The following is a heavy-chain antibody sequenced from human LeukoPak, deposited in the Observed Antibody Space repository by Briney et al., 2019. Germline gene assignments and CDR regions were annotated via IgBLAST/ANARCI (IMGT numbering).Heavy chain of an antibody. CDR2: ISSGGNTI. D-gene: IGHD5-18*01. V-gene: IGHV3-48*03. CDR1: GFTFSSYE. Sequence: GGSLRLSCAASGFTFSSYEMNWVRQAPGKGLEWVSYISSGGNTIYYADSVKGRFTISRDNAKNSLYLQMNSLRAEDTAVYYCAREGTAMVSFDYWGQGTLATVSS. J-gene: IGHJ4*02. CDR3: AREGTAMVSFDY.